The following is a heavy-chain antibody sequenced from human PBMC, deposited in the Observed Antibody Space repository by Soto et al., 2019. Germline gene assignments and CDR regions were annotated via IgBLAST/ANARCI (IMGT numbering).Heavy chain of an antibody. CDR1: GGSISSYY. J-gene: IGHJ4*02. Sequence: SETLSLTCTVSGGSISSYYWSWIRQPPGKGLEWIGYIYYSGSTNYNPSLKSRVTISVDTSKNQFSLKLSSVTAADTAVYYCARELTRVRGGGLDYWGQGTLVTVSS. CDR3: ARELTRVRGGGLDY. CDR2: IYYSGST. D-gene: IGHD3-10*01. V-gene: IGHV4-59*01.